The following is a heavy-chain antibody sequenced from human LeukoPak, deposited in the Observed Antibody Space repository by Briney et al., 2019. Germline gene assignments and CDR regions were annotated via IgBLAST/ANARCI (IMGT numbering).Heavy chain of an antibody. V-gene: IGHV4-34*01. CDR3: ARKEGRSEYQPSFDS. Sequence: SETLSLTCAVHGGPFTGYYWSWIRQTPGEVLEWIGEINHSGTTNYNPSLKSRVTISVDTSKNQFSLKLSSMTAADTAVYYCARKEGRSEYQPSFDSWGQGTLVTVSS. CDR2: INHSGTT. J-gene: IGHJ4*02. CDR1: GGPFTGYY. D-gene: IGHD2-2*01.